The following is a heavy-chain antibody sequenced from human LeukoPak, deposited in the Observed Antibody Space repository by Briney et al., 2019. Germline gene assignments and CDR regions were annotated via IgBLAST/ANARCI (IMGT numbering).Heavy chain of an antibody. J-gene: IGHJ4*02. CDR2: INHSGST. CDR1: GGSFSGYY. CDR3: ARVVLQKHFDY. D-gene: IGHD4-11*01. Sequence: SETLSLTCAVYGGSFSGYYWSWIRQPPGKGLEWIGEINHSGSTNYNPSLKSRVTISVDTSKNQFSLKLSSVTAADTAVYYCARVVLQKHFDYWGQGTLVTVSS. V-gene: IGHV4-34*01.